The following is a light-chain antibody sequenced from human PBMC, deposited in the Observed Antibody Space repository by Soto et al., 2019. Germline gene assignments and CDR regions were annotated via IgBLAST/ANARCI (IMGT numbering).Light chain of an antibody. CDR2: DAP. CDR1: QGISSA. CDR3: QQFNSDP. J-gene: IGKJ3*01. V-gene: IGKV1-13*02. Sequence: AIQLTQSPSSLSASVGDRVTITCRASQGISSALAWYQQKPGKAPKLLIYDAPSLESGVPSRFSGSGSGTDFTLTISSLQPQDFATYYYQQFNSDPFGPGTKVDIK.